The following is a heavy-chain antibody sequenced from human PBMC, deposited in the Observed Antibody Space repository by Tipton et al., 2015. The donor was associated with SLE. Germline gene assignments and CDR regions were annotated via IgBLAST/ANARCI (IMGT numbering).Heavy chain of an antibody. J-gene: IGHJ3*02. V-gene: IGHV4-34*01. D-gene: IGHD2-2*02. CDR3: ARALWVDKDFEVPLAIRLRAFDI. Sequence: TLSLTCAVYGGSFSGNYWSWIRQSPGKGLEWIGEINHSGNTNYNPSLKSRVTISVDTSKNQFSLKLSSVSAADTAMYYCARALWVDKDFEVPLAIRLRAFDIRGQGRMVTVSS. CDR2: INHSGNT. CDR1: GGSFSGNY.